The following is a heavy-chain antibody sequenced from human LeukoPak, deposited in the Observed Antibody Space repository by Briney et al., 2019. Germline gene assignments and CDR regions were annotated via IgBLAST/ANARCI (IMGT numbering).Heavy chain of an antibody. CDR1: GFTFSSYA. J-gene: IGHJ4*02. Sequence: GVSLTLSCAASGFTFSSYAMHWVRQAPGKGLEWVAVISYDGSNKYYADSVKGRFTISRDNSKNTLYLQMNSLRSEDTAVYYCARGNIVCTITEVDYWGQGTLVTVSS. CDR2: ISYDGSNK. V-gene: IGHV3-30*04. D-gene: IGHD5/OR15-5a*01. CDR3: ARGNIVCTITEVDY.